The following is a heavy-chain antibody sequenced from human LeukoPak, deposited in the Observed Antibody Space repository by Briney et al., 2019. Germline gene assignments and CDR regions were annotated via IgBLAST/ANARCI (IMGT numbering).Heavy chain of an antibody. CDR3: ARADRGHDSNGYQRYYYYGMDV. Sequence: ASVKVSCKASGYTFTSYDINWVRQATGQGLEWMGWMNPNSGNTGYAQKFQGRVTMTRNTSISTAYMELSSLRSEDTAVYYCARADRGHDSNGYQRYYYYGMDVWGQGTTVTVSS. CDR1: GYTFTSYD. J-gene: IGHJ6*02. V-gene: IGHV1-8*01. CDR2: MNPNSGNT. D-gene: IGHD3-22*01.